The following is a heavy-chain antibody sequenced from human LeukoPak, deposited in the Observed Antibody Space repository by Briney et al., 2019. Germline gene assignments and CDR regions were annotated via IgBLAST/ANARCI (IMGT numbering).Heavy chain of an antibody. J-gene: IGHJ4*02. D-gene: IGHD6-13*01. V-gene: IGHV3-23*01. CDR2: LSGSGGST. CDR1: GFTFTSYA. Sequence: GGSLRLSCAASGFTFTSYAMSWVRQAPGKGLEWVSALSGSGGSTYYADSVKGRFTISRDNSKSTLDLQMSGLRAEDTAIYYCAADGPSTWYGDFDFWGQGTLVTVSS. CDR3: AADGPSTWYGDFDF.